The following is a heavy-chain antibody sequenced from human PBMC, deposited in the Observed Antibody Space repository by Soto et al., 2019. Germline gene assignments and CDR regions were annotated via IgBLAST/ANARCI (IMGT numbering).Heavy chain of an antibody. CDR3: TKHMIALATASIY. CDR1: GFTFNSYS. D-gene: IGHD3-16*01. CDR2: ISRGGDVT. J-gene: IGHJ4*02. V-gene: IGHV3-23*01. Sequence: GGSLRLSCVGSGFTFNSYSMSWVRQAPGKGLEWVSAISRGGDVTNYADSVKGRFTISRDNSKNTLLLQMNSLRAEDTAVYYCTKHMIALATASIYWGQGALVTVSS.